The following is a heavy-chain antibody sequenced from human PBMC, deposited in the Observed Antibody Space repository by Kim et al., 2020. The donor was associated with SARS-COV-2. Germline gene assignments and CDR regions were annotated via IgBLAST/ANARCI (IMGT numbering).Heavy chain of an antibody. CDR1: GFTFSGAG. CDR3: AREADYYGMDV. D-gene: IGHD6-19*01. CDR2: IRSKVNNYAT. Sequence: GGSLRLSCVASGFTFSGAGMHWVRQVSGKGLEWVGRIRSKVNNYATAYSASVKGRFTISRDDSKNMAYLQISGLKTEDTAVYYCAREADYYGMDVWGRGTTVTVSS. J-gene: IGHJ6*02. V-gene: IGHV3-73*01.